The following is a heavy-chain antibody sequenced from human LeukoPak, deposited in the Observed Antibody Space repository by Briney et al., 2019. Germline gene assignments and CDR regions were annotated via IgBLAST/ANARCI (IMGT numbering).Heavy chain of an antibody. D-gene: IGHD4-17*01. V-gene: IGHV5-51*01. Sequence: GESLKISCKGYGYSFPSYWIGWVRQIPGKGLEWMGIIYPGDSDTRYSPSFQGQVTISADKSISTAYLQWNSLKASDTAMYYCARRHDYGDYEVYYFVYWGQGTLVTVSS. CDR1: GYSFPSYW. J-gene: IGHJ4*02. CDR3: ARRHDYGDYEVYYFVY. CDR2: IYPGDSDT.